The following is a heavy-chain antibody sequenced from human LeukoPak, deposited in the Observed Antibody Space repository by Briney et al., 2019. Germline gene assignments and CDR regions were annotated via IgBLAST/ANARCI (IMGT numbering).Heavy chain of an antibody. J-gene: IGHJ6*03. CDR2: MNPNSGNT. V-gene: IGHV1-8*03. CDR3: ARGHYQYGSDYMDV. CDR1: GYTFTGYY. Sequence: ASVKVSCKASGYTFTGYYMHWVRQAPGQGLEWMGWMNPNSGNTGYAQKFQGRVTITRNTSISTAYMELSSLRSEDTAVYYCARGHYQYGSDYMDVWGKGTTVTVSS. D-gene: IGHD3-10*01.